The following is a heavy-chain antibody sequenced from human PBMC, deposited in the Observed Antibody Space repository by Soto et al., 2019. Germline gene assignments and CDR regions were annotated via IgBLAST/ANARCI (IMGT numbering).Heavy chain of an antibody. J-gene: IGHJ5*01. CDR1: GESLCGYY. CDR2: INHRGTT. CDR3: ARGYPRSILSTSLTTSYGFDS. V-gene: IGHV4-34*04. D-gene: IGHD2-21*01. Sequence: QVQLQQWGTGLLKPSETLSLHCAVYGESLCGYYWSWIRQTPAMGLEWIGEINHRGTTNHDSSLKSRATIPIGTAKNQLALRLNYVTAADTAVYYCARGYPRSILSTSLTTSYGFDSWGQGTLVTVSS.